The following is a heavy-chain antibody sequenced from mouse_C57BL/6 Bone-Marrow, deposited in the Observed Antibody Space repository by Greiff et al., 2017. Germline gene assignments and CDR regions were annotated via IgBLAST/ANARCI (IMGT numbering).Heavy chain of an antibody. CDR1: GFNIKDDY. D-gene: IGHD2-2*01. Sequence: EVQLQQSGAELVRPGASVKLSCTASGFNIKDDYMHWVKQRPEQGLEWIGWIDPENGDTEYASKFQGKATITADKSSNTAYLQLSSLTSEDTAVYYCTDHGYDGYFDVWGTGTTVTVSS. CDR2: IDPENGDT. CDR3: TDHGYDGYFDV. V-gene: IGHV14-4*01. J-gene: IGHJ1*03.